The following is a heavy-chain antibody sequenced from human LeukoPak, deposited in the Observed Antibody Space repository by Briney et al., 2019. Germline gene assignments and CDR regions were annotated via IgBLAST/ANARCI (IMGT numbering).Heavy chain of an antibody. CDR3: ARVAAKTAMVHY. J-gene: IGHJ4*02. CDR1: GYSISSGYY. CDR2: IYHSGST. V-gene: IGHV4-38-2*02. D-gene: IGHD5-18*01. Sequence: SETLSLTCTVSGYSISSGYYWGWIRQPPGEGLEWIGSIYHSGSTYYNPSLKSRVTISVDTSKNQFSLKLSSVTAADTAVYYCARVAAKTAMVHYWGQGTLVTVSS.